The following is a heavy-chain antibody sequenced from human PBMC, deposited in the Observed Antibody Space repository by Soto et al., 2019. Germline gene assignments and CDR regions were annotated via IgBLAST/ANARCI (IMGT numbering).Heavy chain of an antibody. CDR3: ARQVGYNSGWRDY. CDR1: GGSFSTYY. CDR2: IYYNGSP. J-gene: IGHJ4*02. V-gene: IGHV4-59*01. D-gene: IGHD6-19*01. Sequence: SETLSLTCTVSGGSFSTYYWGWIRQPPGKGLEWIGYIYYNGSPNYSPSLKNRVTMSVDTSKNQFSLSLSSVTAADTAVYYCARQVGYNSGWRDYWGQGTLVTVS.